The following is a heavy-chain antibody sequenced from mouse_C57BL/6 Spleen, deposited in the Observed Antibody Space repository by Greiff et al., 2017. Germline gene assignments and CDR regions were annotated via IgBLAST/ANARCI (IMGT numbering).Heavy chain of an antibody. J-gene: IGHJ2*01. CDR1: GFTFSSYC. V-gene: IGHV5-6*02. D-gene: IGHD3-2*02. CDR2: ISRGGSYT. CDR3: ARPTAQAYFDY. Sequence: DVMLVESGGDLVKPGGSLKLSCAASGFTFSSYCMSWVRQTPDKRLEWVATISRGGSYTYYPDSVKGRFTISRDNAKNTLYLQMSSLKSEDTAMYYCARPTAQAYFDYWGKGTTLTVSS.